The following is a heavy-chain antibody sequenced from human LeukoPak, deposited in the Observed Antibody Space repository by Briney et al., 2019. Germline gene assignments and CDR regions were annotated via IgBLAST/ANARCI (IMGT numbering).Heavy chain of an antibody. CDR3: VEYASWAPDY. Sequence: AGGSLRLSCSASGFTFSTYAMHWVRQAPGKGLEFVSAISNKGGSTYYADSVKGRFTISRDNSKNTLYLQMSSLRDEDTAIYYCVEYASWAPDYWGQGTLVTISS. CDR2: ISNKGGST. J-gene: IGHJ4*02. V-gene: IGHV3-64D*06. CDR1: GFTFSTYA.